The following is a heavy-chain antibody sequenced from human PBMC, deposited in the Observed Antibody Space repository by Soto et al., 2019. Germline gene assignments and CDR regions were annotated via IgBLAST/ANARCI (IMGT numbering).Heavy chain of an antibody. CDR1: GGTFSTYS. V-gene: IGHV1-69*02. CDR3: TIGSWSAEAFDI. D-gene: IGHD6-19*01. CDR2: IIPMLGIR. J-gene: IGHJ3*02. Sequence: QVQLVQSGAEVKKPGSSVKVSCKDSGGTFSTYSMFWVRQAPGQGLEWMGRIIPMLGIRNFAQKFQDRVMITADKSAATAHIELSSLRSEDTARDSCTIGSWSAEAFDIWGQGTMVTVSS.